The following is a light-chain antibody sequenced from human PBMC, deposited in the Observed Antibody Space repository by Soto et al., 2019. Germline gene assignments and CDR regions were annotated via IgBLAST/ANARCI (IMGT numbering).Light chain of an antibody. CDR2: DVS. V-gene: IGLV2-11*01. CDR1: SSDVGGYKY. J-gene: IGLJ2*01. CDR3: CSYAGSYNLV. Sequence: QSALTQPRSVSGSPGQSVTISCTRTSSDVGGYKYVSWYQQHAGKVPKLMIYDVSKRPSGVPDRFSGSKSGNTASLTISGLQAEDEADYYCCSYAGSYNLVFGGGTKVTVL.